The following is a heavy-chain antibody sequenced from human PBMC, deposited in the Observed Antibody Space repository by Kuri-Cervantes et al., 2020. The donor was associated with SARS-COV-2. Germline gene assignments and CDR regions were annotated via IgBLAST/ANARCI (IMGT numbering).Heavy chain of an antibody. CDR3: ARSTSFRRLVVISQGGAFDI. J-gene: IGHJ3*02. CDR1: GYTFTVYY. CDR2: INPNSGGT. V-gene: IGHV1-2*04. D-gene: IGHD3-22*01. Sequence: ASVKVSCKDSGYTFTVYYMHWVRQAPGQGLEWMGWINPNSGGTNYAQKFQGWVTMTRDTSISTVYMEVSRLRSDDTAVYYCARSTSFRRLVVISQGGAFDIWGQGTMVTVSS.